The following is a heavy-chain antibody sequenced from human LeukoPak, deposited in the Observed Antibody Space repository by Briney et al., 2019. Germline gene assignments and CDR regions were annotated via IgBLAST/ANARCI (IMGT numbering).Heavy chain of an antibody. CDR3: ARTRGVAARRAWFDP. CDR1: GGTFSSYA. CDR2: IIPIFGTA. V-gene: IGHV1-69*05. D-gene: IGHD6-6*01. Sequence: SVKVSCKASGGTFSSYAISWVRQAPGQGREWMGGIIPIFGTANYAQKFQGRVTMTRNTSISTAYMELSSLRSEDTAVYYCARTRGVAARRAWFDPWGQGTLVTVSS. J-gene: IGHJ5*02.